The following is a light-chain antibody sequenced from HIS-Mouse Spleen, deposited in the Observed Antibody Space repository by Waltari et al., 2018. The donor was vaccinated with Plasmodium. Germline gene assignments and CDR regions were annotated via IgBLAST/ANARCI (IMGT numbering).Light chain of an antibody. V-gene: IGLV3-1*01. Sequence: SYELTQPPSVSVSPGQTASITCPGDKLGDKYACWYQQKPGQSPVLGIYQDSKRPPGIPEGFSGSNSGNTATLTISGTQAMDEADYYCQAWDSSTVVFGGGTKLTVL. CDR3: QAWDSSTVV. CDR2: QDS. J-gene: IGLJ2*01. CDR1: KLGDKY.